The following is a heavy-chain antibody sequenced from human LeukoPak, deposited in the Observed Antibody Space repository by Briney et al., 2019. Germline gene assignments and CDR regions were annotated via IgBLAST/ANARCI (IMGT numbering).Heavy chain of an antibody. CDR3: ARNAFDI. Sequence: GGSLGFSCAASGFAFSTYWMSWVRQAPGRGLEWVANINQDGSAKFYGDSVKGRFTISRDNAKKSLYLQMNSLSAEDTAVYYCARNAFDIWGQGTMVTVSS. V-gene: IGHV3-7*01. J-gene: IGHJ3*02. CDR2: INQDGSAK. CDR1: GFAFSTYW.